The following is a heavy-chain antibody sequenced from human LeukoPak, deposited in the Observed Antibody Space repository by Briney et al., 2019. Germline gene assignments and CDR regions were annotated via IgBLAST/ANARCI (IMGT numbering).Heavy chain of an antibody. CDR3: ARLPPCSSGSCNWFDP. D-gene: IGHD2-15*01. J-gene: IGHJ5*02. CDR1: GGSISSYS. V-gene: IGHV4-59*01. Sequence: SETLSLTCTVSGGSISSYSWSWIRQPPGKGLEWIGDIYYSGSTNYNPSLKSRVTISVDTSKNQFPLKLTSVTAADTAVYYCARLPPCSSGSCNWFDPWGQGTLVTVSS. CDR2: IYYSGST.